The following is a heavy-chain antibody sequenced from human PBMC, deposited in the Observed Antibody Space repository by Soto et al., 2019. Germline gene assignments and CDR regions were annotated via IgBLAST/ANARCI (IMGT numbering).Heavy chain of an antibody. CDR2: ISGSGGST. Sequence: GGSLRLSCAASGFTVSSNYMSWVRQAPGKGLEWVSVISGSGGSTYYADSVKGRFTISRDNSKNTLYLQMNSLRAEDTAVYYCAKDRYCSGGSCLSGDYYYYYMDVWGKGTTVTVSS. CDR3: AKDRYCSGGSCLSGDYYYYYMDV. V-gene: IGHV3-23*01. J-gene: IGHJ6*03. D-gene: IGHD2-15*01. CDR1: GFTVSSNY.